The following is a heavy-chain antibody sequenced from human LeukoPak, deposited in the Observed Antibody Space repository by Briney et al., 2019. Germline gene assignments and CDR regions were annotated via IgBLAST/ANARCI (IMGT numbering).Heavy chain of an antibody. Sequence: GGSLRLSCAASGFTFNNYAMSWVRQAPGKGLEWVSAISASGGTTYYADSVKGRFTISRDNSENTLFLQMNSLRAEDTAVYYCAKEPRGYCSSTSCPNWFDSWGQGTLVTVSS. CDR1: GFTFNNYA. CDR2: ISASGGTT. D-gene: IGHD2-2*01. CDR3: AKEPRGYCSSTSCPNWFDS. V-gene: IGHV3-23*01. J-gene: IGHJ5*01.